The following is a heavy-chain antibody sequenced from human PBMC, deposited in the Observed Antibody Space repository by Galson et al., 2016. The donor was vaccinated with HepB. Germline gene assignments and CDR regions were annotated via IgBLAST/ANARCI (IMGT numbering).Heavy chain of an antibody. V-gene: IGHV1-2*02. CDR1: GYTFRDYY. J-gene: IGHJ5*02. D-gene: IGHD3-22*01. Sequence: SCKASGYTFRDYYMHWVRLAPGQGFEWMGWINPNGGATKYAQKFQGRVTMTRDTSSSTAYLELSRLRSDDPAVYYCARDRADYHDDSGYPYNCFDPWGQGTLVTVSS. CDR2: INPNGGAT. CDR3: ARDRADYHDDSGYPYNCFDP.